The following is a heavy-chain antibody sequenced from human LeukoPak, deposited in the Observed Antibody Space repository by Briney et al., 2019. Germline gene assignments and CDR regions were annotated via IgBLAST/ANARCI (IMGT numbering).Heavy chain of an antibody. CDR3: ARMVYSGYDLNYFDY. CDR2: IKQDGSEK. Sequence: QAGGSLRLSCAASGFSFSSYWMSWVRQAPGKGLEWVANIKQDGSEKYYVDSVKGRFIISRDNTKNSLYLQMNSLRAEDTAVYYCARMVYSGYDLNYFDYWGQGTLVTVSS. D-gene: IGHD5-12*01. V-gene: IGHV3-7*01. J-gene: IGHJ4*02. CDR1: GFSFSSYW.